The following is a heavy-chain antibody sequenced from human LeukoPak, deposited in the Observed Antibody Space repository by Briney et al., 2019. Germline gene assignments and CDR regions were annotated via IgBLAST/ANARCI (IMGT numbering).Heavy chain of an antibody. CDR2: IYHSGST. CDR3: ARDRDVGNAFDI. Sequence: SETLSLTCTVSGGSISNYYWGWIRQPPGKGLEWIGSIYHSGSTYYNPSLKSRVTISVDTSKNQFSLKLSSVTAADTAVYYCARDRDVGNAFDIWGQGTMVTVSS. J-gene: IGHJ3*02. D-gene: IGHD5-24*01. CDR1: GGSISNYY. V-gene: IGHV4-38-2*02.